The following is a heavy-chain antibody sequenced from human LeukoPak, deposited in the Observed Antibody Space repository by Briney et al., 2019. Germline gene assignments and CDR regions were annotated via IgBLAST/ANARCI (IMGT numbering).Heavy chain of an antibody. D-gene: IGHD6-19*01. Sequence: PGGSLRLSCVTSGVTFRSSGMSWVRQAPGKGLEWVSFISGTGLSTYYADSVKGRFTISRDNSKNTLYLQMNSLRAEDTAVYYCAREEAVAGTFGWFDPWGQGTLVTVSS. CDR2: ISGTGLST. V-gene: IGHV3-23*01. CDR1: GVTFRSSG. CDR3: AREEAVAGTFGWFDP. J-gene: IGHJ5*02.